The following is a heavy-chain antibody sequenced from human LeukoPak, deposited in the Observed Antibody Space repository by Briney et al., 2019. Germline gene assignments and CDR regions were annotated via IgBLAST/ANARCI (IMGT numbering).Heavy chain of an antibody. CDR3: AKRSCGGGSCNFDY. V-gene: IGHV3-23*01. CDR1: GFTFSNYA. Sequence: GGSLSLFCAPSGFTFSNYAMSWVRQAPGEVLEWVSSISDSGGATNCADSVKGRFTISRDNSKNTLYLQMNSLRAEDTAVYYCAKRSCGGGSCNFDYWGQGTLVTVSS. CDR2: ISDSGGAT. D-gene: IGHD2-15*01. J-gene: IGHJ4*02.